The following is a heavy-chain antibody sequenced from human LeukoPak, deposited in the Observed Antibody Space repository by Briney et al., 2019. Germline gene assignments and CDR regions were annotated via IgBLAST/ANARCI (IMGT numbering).Heavy chain of an antibody. D-gene: IGHD3-22*01. CDR3: AKDHYDSSGYRHFDY. J-gene: IGHJ4*02. CDR2: ISYDGSNK. Sequence: GGSLRLSCAASGFTFSSYGMHWVRQAPGKGLEWVAVISYDGSNKYYADSVKGRFTISRDNSKNTLYLQMNSLRAEGTAVYYCAKDHYDSSGYRHFDYWGQGTLVTVSS. CDR1: GFTFSSYG. V-gene: IGHV3-30*18.